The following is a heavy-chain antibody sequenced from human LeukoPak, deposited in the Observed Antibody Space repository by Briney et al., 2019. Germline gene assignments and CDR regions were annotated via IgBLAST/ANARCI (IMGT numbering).Heavy chain of an antibody. J-gene: IGHJ5*02. D-gene: IGHD1-26*01. CDR1: GYTFTSYG. V-gene: IGHV1-18*01. CDR3: ARDPSSIVGATDNWFDP. CDR2: ISAYNGNT. Sequence: ASVKVFCKASGYTFTSYGISWVRQAPGQGLEWMGWISAYNGNTNYAQKLQGRVTMTTDTSTSTAYMELRSLRSDDTAVYYCARDPSSIVGATDNWFDPWGQGTLVTVSS.